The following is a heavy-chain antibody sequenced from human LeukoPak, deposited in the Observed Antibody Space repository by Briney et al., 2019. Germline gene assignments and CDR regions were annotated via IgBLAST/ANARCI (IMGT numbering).Heavy chain of an antibody. Sequence: GSLRLSCAASGFTFSSYAMSWVRQAPGKGLEWIGSIYYTGSTYYNPSLKSRVTISVDTSKNQFSLKLSSVTAADTAVYYCARESHYDILTGYHYYMDVWGKGTTVTISS. CDR2: IYYTGST. D-gene: IGHD3-9*01. V-gene: IGHV4-38-2*02. J-gene: IGHJ6*03. CDR1: GFTFSSYA. CDR3: ARESHYDILTGYHYYMDV.